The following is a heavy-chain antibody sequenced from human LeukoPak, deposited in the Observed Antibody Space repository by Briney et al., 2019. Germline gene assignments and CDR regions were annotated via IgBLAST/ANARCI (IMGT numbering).Heavy chain of an antibody. D-gene: IGHD3-22*01. J-gene: IGHJ4*02. Sequence: SQTLSLTCTVSGGSISSGGYYWSWIRQPPGKGLEWIGYIYYSGSTNYNPSLKSRVTISIDTSKNQFSLKLSSVTAADTAVYYCARGGYYDSSGYYPGYYFDHWGQGTLVTVSS. CDR2: IYYSGST. CDR1: GGSISSGGYY. V-gene: IGHV4-61*08. CDR3: ARGGYYDSSGYYPGYYFDH.